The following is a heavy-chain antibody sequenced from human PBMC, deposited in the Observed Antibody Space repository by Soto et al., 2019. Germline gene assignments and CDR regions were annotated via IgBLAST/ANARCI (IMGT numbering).Heavy chain of an antibody. CDR3: ARDNTGVVGVDY. D-gene: IGHD3-3*01. CDR2: ITVYNGNT. J-gene: IGHJ4*02. CDR1: GYIFSSYG. V-gene: IGHV1-18*01. Sequence: GASVKVSCKTSGYIFSSYGINWVRQAPGQGLEWMGWITVYNGNTQYAQKFQDRVTMTTDTSTSTAYMELRSLRSDDTAVYYCARDNTGVVGVDYWGQGTLVTVSS.